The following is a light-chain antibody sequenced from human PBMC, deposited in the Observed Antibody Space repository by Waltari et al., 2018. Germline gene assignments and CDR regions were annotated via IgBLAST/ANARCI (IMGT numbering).Light chain of an antibody. Sequence: ETVMTQSPATLSVSPGERATLSCRASQSVSSNLAWYQQKPGQAPRLLIYVASTRATGIPARFSGSGSGKEFTITISSLQSEDFAVYYCQQYNNWPTWTFGQGTKVEIK. CDR2: VAS. J-gene: IGKJ1*01. V-gene: IGKV3-15*01. CDR3: QQYNNWPTWT. CDR1: QSVSSN.